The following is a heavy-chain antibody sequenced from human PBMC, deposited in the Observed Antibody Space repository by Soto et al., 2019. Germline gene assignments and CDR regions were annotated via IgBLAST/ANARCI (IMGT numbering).Heavy chain of an antibody. D-gene: IGHD3-3*01. V-gene: IGHV5-51*01. CDR2: IYPSDSDT. J-gene: IGHJ4*02. CDR1: GYNFAGYW. CDR3: ARGGVSTRTFDY. Sequence: GESLKISCKGSGYNFAGYWIAWVRQMPGKGLELMGIIYPSDSDTRYRPSFQGQVTISADKSISSAYLQWSSLRASDTAMYYCARGGVSTRTFDYWGQRTPVTVSS.